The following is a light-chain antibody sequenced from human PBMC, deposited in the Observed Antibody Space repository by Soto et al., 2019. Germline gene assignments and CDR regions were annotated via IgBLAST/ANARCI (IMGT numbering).Light chain of an antibody. CDR2: GAS. Sequence: IVLTQSPGTLSLSPGERATLSCRAGQSVISTYLAWYQQKPGQPPRLLIYGASSRATGIPDRFSGSGSGTDFTLSISRLEPEDFAVYYCQQYVSSPFTFGGGTKVEIK. V-gene: IGKV3-20*01. J-gene: IGKJ4*01. CDR1: QSVISTY. CDR3: QQYVSSPFT.